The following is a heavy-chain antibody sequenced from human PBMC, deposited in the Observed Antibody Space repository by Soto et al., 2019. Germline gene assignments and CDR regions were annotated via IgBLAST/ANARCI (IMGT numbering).Heavy chain of an antibody. CDR2: INHSGST. CDR3: ARGGIAARFSHPSLYYYYYYGMDV. Sequence: KTSETLSLTCAVYGGSFSGYYWSWIRQPPGKGLEWIGEINHSGSTNYNPSLKSRVTISVDTSKNQFSLKLSSVTAADTAVYYCARGGIAARFSHPSLYYYYYYGMDVWGQGTTVTVSS. V-gene: IGHV4-34*01. CDR1: GGSFSGYY. J-gene: IGHJ6*02. D-gene: IGHD6-6*01.